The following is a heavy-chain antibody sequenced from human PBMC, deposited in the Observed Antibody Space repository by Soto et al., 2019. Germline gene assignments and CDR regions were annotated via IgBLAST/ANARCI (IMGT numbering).Heavy chain of an antibody. J-gene: IGHJ4*02. V-gene: IGHV3-74*01. Sequence: VQLVESGGGLVQPGGSLRLSCAASGFTFSTYWMHWVRQAPGKGLVWVSRINGDGSSSSYADSVKGRFTISRDNAKNTLHLQMNSLRDEDTAVYYCAREGFGKNNYWGQGTLVTVSS. CDR1: GFTFSTYW. D-gene: IGHD3-10*01. CDR3: AREGFGKNNY. CDR2: INGDGSSS.